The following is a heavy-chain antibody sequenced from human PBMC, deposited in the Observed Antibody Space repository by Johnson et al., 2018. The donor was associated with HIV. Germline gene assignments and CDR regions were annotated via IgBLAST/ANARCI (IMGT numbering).Heavy chain of an antibody. D-gene: IGHD2-21*01. CDR3: AKSDVVGIPGGACDI. V-gene: IGHV3-33*06. Sequence: QVQLVESGGGVVQPGRSLRLYCAASGFTFSSYGMHWVRQAPGKGLEWVAVIWYDGSNKYYADSVKGRFTISRDNSKNTLYLQMNSLRAEDTAVYYCAKSDVVGIPGGACDIWGQGTMVTVSS. J-gene: IGHJ3*02. CDR2: IWYDGSNK. CDR1: GFTFSSYG.